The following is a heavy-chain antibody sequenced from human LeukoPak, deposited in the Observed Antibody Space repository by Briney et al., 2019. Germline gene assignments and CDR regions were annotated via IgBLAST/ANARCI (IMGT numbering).Heavy chain of an antibody. V-gene: IGHV4-4*07. CDR2: VSDTGRA. CDR1: GGSITGYY. J-gene: IGHJ4*02. D-gene: IGHD5-24*01. Sequence: SETLSLTCTVSGGSITGYYWTWIRQPAGKGLEWIGRVSDTGRAYYNPSLERRVTMSVDTSKNQFSLKLSSVTAADTAVYYCARSGDGYNGGIDYWGQGTLVTVSS. CDR3: ARSGDGYNGGIDY.